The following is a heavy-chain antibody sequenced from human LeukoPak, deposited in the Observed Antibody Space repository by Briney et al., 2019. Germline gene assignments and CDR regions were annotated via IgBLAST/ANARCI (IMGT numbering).Heavy chain of an antibody. CDR2: IYYSGST. CDR1: GGSISSYY. D-gene: IGHD3-10*01. J-gene: IGHJ4*02. CDR3: TRDPSHVSGMFDY. Sequence: SETLSLTCTVSGGSISSYYWTWIRQPPGKGLEWIGYIYYSGSTNYNPSLKSRVTISVDTSKNQFFLKLSSVTAADTAVYYCTRDPSHVSGMFDYWGQGTLVTVSS. V-gene: IGHV4-59*01.